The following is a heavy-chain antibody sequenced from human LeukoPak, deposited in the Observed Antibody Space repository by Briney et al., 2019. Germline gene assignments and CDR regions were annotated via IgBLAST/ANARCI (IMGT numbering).Heavy chain of an antibody. Sequence: GASVKVSCKASGGTFSRYAISWVRQAPGQGLGWMGRIIPILGIANYAQKFQGRVTITADKSTSTAYMELSSLRSEDTAMYYCARVYGSSPFDYWGQGTLVTVSS. V-gene: IGHV1-69*04. J-gene: IGHJ4*02. CDR2: IIPILGIA. CDR3: ARVYGSSPFDY. D-gene: IGHD6-6*01. CDR1: GGTFSRYA.